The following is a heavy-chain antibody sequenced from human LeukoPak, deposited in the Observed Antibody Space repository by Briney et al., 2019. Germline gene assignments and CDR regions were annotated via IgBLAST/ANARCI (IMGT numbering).Heavy chain of an antibody. V-gene: IGHV3-53*01. CDR1: GFTVSSNY. CDR2: IYSGDGT. J-gene: IGHJ6*03. D-gene: IGHD3-3*01. Sequence: GGSLRLSCAASGFTVSSNYMSWVRQAPGKGLEWVSLIYSGDGTYYADSVKGRFTISRDNSKNTLYLQMNSLKSEDTAVYYCSTDGVVATSNLDFYMDVWGKGTTVTVSS. CDR3: STDGVVATSNLDFYMDV.